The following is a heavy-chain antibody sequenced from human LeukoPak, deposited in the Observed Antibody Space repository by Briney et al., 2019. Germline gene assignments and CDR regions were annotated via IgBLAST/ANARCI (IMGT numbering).Heavy chain of an antibody. V-gene: IGHV4-34*01. CDR1: GGSFSGYY. CDR3: ASYYGYRSPIDY. CDR2: INHSGST. Sequence: SETLSLTCAVYGGSFSGYYWSWIRQPPGKGLEWIGEINHSGSTNYNPSLKSRVTISVDTSKNQFSLKLSSVTAADTAVCYCASYYGYRSPIDYWGQGTLVTVSS. D-gene: IGHD3-10*01. J-gene: IGHJ4*02.